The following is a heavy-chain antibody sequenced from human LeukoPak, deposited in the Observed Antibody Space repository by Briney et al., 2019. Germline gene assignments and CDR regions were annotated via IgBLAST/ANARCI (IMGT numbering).Heavy chain of an antibody. Sequence: GGSLRLSCAASGFTFSSYAMSWVRQAPGKGLEWVSALSSSGGSTYYADSVKGRFTISRDNAKNSLYLQMNSLRAEDTAVYYCARVGWVLRYAFDIWGQGTMVTVSS. CDR2: LSSSGGST. D-gene: IGHD3-16*01. CDR1: GFTFSSYA. CDR3: ARVGWVLRYAFDI. J-gene: IGHJ3*02. V-gene: IGHV3-23*01.